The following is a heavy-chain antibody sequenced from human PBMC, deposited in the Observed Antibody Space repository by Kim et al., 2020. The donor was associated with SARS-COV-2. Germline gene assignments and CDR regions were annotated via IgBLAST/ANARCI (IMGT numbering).Heavy chain of an antibody. Sequence: ASVKVSCKASGYTFTNYDINWVRQATGQGLEWMGWMNPNSGNTGYAQRFQGRVTMTSDTSINTAYMELRSLTSEDTAVYFCWRGRTIQASWGQGTLVTVSS. J-gene: IGHJ5*02. CDR1: GYTFTNYD. V-gene: IGHV1-8*01. D-gene: IGHD3-3*01. CDR3: WRGRTIQAS. CDR2: MNPNSGNT.